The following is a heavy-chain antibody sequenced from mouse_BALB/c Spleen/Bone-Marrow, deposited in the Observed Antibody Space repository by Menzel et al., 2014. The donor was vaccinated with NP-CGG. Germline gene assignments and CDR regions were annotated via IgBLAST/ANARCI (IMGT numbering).Heavy chain of an antibody. Sequence: VQLKESGGDLVKPGGSLKLSCVASGFTFSSYGMSWVRQTPDKRLEWVATISSGGSYTNYPDCVRGRFTISRDNAKNTLYLQMSSLKSEDTAMYYCGRNYYGSSYYFDYWGQGTTLTVSS. D-gene: IGHD1-1*01. CDR2: ISSGGSYT. CDR1: GFTFSSYG. CDR3: GRNYYGSSYYFDY. J-gene: IGHJ2*01. V-gene: IGHV5-6*01.